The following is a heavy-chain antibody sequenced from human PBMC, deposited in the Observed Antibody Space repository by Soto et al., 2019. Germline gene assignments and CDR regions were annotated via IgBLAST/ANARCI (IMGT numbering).Heavy chain of an antibody. V-gene: IGHV3-23*01. Sequence: GGSVRLSCAAAGFIFSSYAMSWVRQAPGKGLEWVSAISGSGGSTYYADSVKGRFTISRDNSKNTLYLQMNSLRAEDTAVYYCANTGSRGAFDIWGQGTMVTVSS. J-gene: IGHJ3*02. CDR3: ANTGSRGAFDI. CDR1: GFIFSSYA. CDR2: ISGSGGST.